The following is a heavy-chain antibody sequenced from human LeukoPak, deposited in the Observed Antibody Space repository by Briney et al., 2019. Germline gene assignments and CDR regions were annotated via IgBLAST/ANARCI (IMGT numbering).Heavy chain of an antibody. Sequence: GRSLRLSCAASGFTFSSYAMHWVRQAPGKGLEWVAVISYDGSNKYYADSVKGRFTISRDNSKNTLYLQMNSLRAEDTAVYYCAKKRHAFDIWGQGTMVTVSS. J-gene: IGHJ3*02. CDR1: GFTFSSYA. V-gene: IGHV3-30-3*02. CDR3: AKKRHAFDI. CDR2: ISYDGSNK.